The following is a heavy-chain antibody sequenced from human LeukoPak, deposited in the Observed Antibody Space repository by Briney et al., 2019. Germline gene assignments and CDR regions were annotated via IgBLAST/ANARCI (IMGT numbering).Heavy chain of an antibody. J-gene: IGHJ4*02. CDR2: INHSGST. CDR1: GGSFSGYY. CDR3: ARGSDYVWGSHRSPFDY. D-gene: IGHD3-16*02. Sequence: SETLSLTCAVYGGSFSGYYWSWIRQPPGKGLEWIGEINHSGSTNYNPSLKSRVTISVDTSKNQFSLKLSSVTAADTAVYYCARGSDYVWGSHRSPFDYWGQGTLVTVSS. V-gene: IGHV4-34*01.